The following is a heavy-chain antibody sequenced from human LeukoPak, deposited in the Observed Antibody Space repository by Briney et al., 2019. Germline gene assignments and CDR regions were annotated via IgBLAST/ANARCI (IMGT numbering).Heavy chain of an antibody. CDR2: IYTSGST. V-gene: IGHV4-61*02. Sequence: SETLSLTCTVSGGSISSGSYYWGWIRQPAGKGLEWIGRIYTSGSTNYNPSLKSRVTISVDTSKNQFSLKLSSVTAADTAVYYCAREHGDPLNYYYYYYMDVWGKGTTVTVSS. D-gene: IGHD4-17*01. CDR3: AREHGDPLNYYYYYYMDV. CDR1: GGSISSGSYY. J-gene: IGHJ6*03.